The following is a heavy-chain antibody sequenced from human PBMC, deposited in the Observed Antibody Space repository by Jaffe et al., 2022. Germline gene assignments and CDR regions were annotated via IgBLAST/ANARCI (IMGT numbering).Heavy chain of an antibody. CDR2: ISYDGSNK. CDR1: GFTFSSYG. CDR3: AKDRSYYDILTGYYDY. D-gene: IGHD3-9*01. V-gene: IGHV3-30*18. J-gene: IGHJ4*02. Sequence: QVQLVESGGGVVQPGRSLRLSCAASGFTFSSYGMHWVRQAPGKGLEWVAVISYDGSNKYYADSVKGRFTISRDNSKNTLYLQMNSLRAEDTAVYYCAKDRSYYDILTGYYDYWGQGTLVTVSS.